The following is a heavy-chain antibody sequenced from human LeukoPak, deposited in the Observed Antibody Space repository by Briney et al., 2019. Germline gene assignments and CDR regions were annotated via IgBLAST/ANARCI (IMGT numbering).Heavy chain of an antibody. V-gene: IGHV3-23*01. Sequence: GGSLRLSCAASGFTFSSYAMSWVRQAPGKGLEWVSAISGSGGSTYYADSLKGRFTISRDNTKNTLYLKMNSLRAYDTAVYYCAIATVVVAVAGNFDYWGQGTLVTVSS. CDR1: GFTFSSYA. CDR3: AIATVVVAVAGNFDY. CDR2: ISGSGGST. J-gene: IGHJ4*02. D-gene: IGHD6-19*01.